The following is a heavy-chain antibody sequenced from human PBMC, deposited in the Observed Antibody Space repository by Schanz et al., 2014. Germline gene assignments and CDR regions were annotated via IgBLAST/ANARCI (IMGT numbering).Heavy chain of an antibody. CDR3: AYYDVLTGFDY. Sequence: EVQLLESGGGLVQPGGSLRLSCAASGFTFSIYGMSWVRQAPGKGLEWVSRMIGSGSSVFYADSVKGRFTISRDNSKNTLYLQINNLRAEDTAVYYCAYYDVLTGFDYWGQGTQVTDSS. V-gene: IGHV3-23*01. D-gene: IGHD3-9*01. CDR2: MIGSGSSV. J-gene: IGHJ4*02. CDR1: GFTFSIYG.